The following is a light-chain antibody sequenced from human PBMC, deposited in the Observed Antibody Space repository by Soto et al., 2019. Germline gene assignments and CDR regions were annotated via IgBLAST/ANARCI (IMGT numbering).Light chain of an antibody. J-gene: IGKJ1*01. Sequence: DIVVTQSPLTLPVTPGETASISCRSSQSLLHSNGYNYLDWYLQKPGQSPQLLIYLGSNRTSGVPDRFSVSGSGTDFTLKISRVEAEDVGVYYCVQALQSPPWTFGQGTKGEIK. CDR3: VQALQSPPWT. V-gene: IGKV2-28*01. CDR1: QSLLHSNGYNY. CDR2: LGS.